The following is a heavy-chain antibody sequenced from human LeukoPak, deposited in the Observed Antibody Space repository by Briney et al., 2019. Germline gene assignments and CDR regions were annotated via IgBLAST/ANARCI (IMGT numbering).Heavy chain of an antibody. Sequence: GGSLRLSCAASGFTFSSYGMHWVRQAPGKGLEWVAFIRYDGSNKCYADSVKGRFTISRDNSKNTLYLQMNSLRAEDTAVYYCAKGQGVSSGWPEYFQRWGQGTLVTVSS. J-gene: IGHJ1*01. D-gene: IGHD6-19*01. CDR2: IRYDGSNK. CDR3: AKGQGVSSGWPEYFQR. CDR1: GFTFSSYG. V-gene: IGHV3-30*02.